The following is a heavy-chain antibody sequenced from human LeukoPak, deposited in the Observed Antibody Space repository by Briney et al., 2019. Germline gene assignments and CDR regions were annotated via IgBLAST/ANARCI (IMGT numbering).Heavy chain of an antibody. V-gene: IGHV4-30-2*01. CDR3: ASYYYDSSGLRY. Sequence: SETLSLTCTVSGGSISSGGYYWSWIRQPPGKGLEWIGYIYHSGSTYYNPSLKSRVTISVDRSKNQFSLKLSSVTAADTAVYYCASYYYDSSGLRYWGQGTLVTVSS. CDR1: GGSISSGGYY. D-gene: IGHD3-22*01. CDR2: IYHSGST. J-gene: IGHJ4*02.